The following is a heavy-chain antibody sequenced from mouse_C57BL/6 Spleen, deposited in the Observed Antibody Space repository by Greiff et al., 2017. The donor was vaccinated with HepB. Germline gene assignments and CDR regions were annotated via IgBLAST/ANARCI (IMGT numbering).Heavy chain of an antibody. CDR2: IDPSDSYT. D-gene: IGHD1-1*01. Sequence: QVQLQQPGAELVKPGASVKLSCKASGYTFTSYWMQWVKQRPGQGLEWIGEIDPSDSYTNYNQKFKGKATVTVDTSSSTAYMQLSSLTSEDSAVYYCARGGYYGSSYRAMDYWGQGTSVTVSS. CDR3: ARGGYYGSSYRAMDY. J-gene: IGHJ4*01. V-gene: IGHV1-50*01. CDR1: GYTFTSYW.